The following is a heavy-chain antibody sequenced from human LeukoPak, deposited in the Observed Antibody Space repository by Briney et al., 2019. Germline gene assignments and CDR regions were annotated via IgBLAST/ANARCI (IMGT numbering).Heavy chain of an antibody. Sequence: SETLSLTCTVSGGSISSYYWSWIRQPPGMGLEWIGYIYYSGSTNYNPSLKSRVTISVDTSKNQFSLKLSSVTAADTAVYYCARGGYYYDSSGYYYYFDYWGQGTLVTVSS. CDR2: IYYSGST. CDR3: ARGGYYYDSSGYYYYFDY. V-gene: IGHV4-59*01. CDR1: GGSISSYY. D-gene: IGHD3-22*01. J-gene: IGHJ4*02.